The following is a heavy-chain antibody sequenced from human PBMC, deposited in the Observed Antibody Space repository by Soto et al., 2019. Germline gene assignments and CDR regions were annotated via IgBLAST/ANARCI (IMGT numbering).Heavy chain of an antibody. CDR3: ARHYREYFDY. J-gene: IGHJ4*02. CDR1: GGSISSSSYY. Sequence: SETLSLTCTVSGGSISSSSYYWGWIRQPPGKELEWIGSIYYSGSTYYNPSLKSRVTISVDTSKNQFSLKLSSVTAADTAVYYCARHYREYFDYWGQGTLVTVSS. D-gene: IGHD4-4*01. CDR2: IYYSGST. V-gene: IGHV4-39*01.